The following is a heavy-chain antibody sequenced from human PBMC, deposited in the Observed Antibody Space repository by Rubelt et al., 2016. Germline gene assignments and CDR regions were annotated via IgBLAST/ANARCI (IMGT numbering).Heavy chain of an antibody. Sequence: YADSVKGRFTISRDNSKNTLYLQMNSLRAEDTAVYYCAKVTGNSYYYYHGMDVWGQGTTVTVSS. CDR3: AKVTGNSYYYYHGMDV. V-gene: IGHV3-23*01. D-gene: IGHD1-1*01. J-gene: IGHJ6*02.